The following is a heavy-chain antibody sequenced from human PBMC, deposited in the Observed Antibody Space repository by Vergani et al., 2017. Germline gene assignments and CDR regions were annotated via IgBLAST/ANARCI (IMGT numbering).Heavy chain of an antibody. V-gene: IGHV1-69*04. CDR2: IIPILGIA. CDR3: ARGAGYSSSWYADY. Sequence: QVQLVQSGAEVKKPGSSVKVSCKASGGTFSSYAISWVRQAPGQGLEWMGRIIPILGIANYAQKFQGRVTITADKSTSTAYMELNSLRAEDTAVYYGARGAGYSSSWYADYWGQGTLVTVSS. CDR1: GGTFSSYA. J-gene: IGHJ4*02. D-gene: IGHD6-13*01.